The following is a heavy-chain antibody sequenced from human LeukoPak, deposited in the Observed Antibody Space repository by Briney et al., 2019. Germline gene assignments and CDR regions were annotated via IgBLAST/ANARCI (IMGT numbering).Heavy chain of an antibody. CDR2: IYYSGST. Sequence: PSETLSLTCTVSGGSISSYYWSWIRQPPGKGLEWIGYIYYSGSTNYNPSLKSRVTISVDTSKNQFSLKLSSVTAADTAVYYCARGSIAVAGPFDYWGQGTLVTVSS. V-gene: IGHV4-59*12. J-gene: IGHJ4*02. CDR1: GGSISSYY. CDR3: ARGSIAVAGPFDY. D-gene: IGHD6-19*01.